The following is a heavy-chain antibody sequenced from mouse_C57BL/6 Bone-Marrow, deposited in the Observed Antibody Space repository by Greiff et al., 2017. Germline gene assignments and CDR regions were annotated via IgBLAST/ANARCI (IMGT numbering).Heavy chain of an antibody. CDR2: IYPRDGST. CDR3: ARGGCACNHTDY. V-gene: IGHV1-78*01. J-gene: IGHJ2*01. CDR1: DPP. Sequence: DPPIHWLKQWPEQGLEWIGYIYPRDGSTKYNEKFKGKATLTADKSSSTAYMQLNSLTSEDSAVSFCARGGCACNHTDYWGQGTTLTVSS. D-gene: IGHD3-3*01.